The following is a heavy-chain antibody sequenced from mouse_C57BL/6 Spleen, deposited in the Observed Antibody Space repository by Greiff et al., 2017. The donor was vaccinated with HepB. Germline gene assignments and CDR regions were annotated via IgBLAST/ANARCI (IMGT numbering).Heavy chain of an antibody. CDR1: GYTFTSYW. CDR3: ARGAYGNPHWYFDV. Sequence: QQPGAELVRPGTSVKLSCKASGYTFTSYWMHWVKQRPGQGLEWIGVIDPSDSYTNYNQKFKGKATLTVDTSSSTAYMQLSSLTSEDSAVYYCARGAYGNPHWYFDVWGTGTTVTVSS. CDR2: IDPSDSYT. D-gene: IGHD2-1*01. J-gene: IGHJ1*03. V-gene: IGHV1-59*01.